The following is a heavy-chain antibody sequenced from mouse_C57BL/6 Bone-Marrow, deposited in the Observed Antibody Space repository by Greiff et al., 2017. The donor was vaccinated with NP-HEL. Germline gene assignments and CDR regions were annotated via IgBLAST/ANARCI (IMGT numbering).Heavy chain of an antibody. Sequence: QVQLQQPGAELVRPGSSVKLSCKASGYTSTSYWMDWVKQRPGQGLEWIGNIYPSDSETHYNQKFKDKATLTVDKSSSTAYMQLSSLTSEDSAVYYCARNDGYFYFDYWGQGTTLTVSS. J-gene: IGHJ2*01. CDR3: ARNDGYFYFDY. CDR2: IYPSDSET. V-gene: IGHV1-61*01. CDR1: GYTSTSYW. D-gene: IGHD2-3*01.